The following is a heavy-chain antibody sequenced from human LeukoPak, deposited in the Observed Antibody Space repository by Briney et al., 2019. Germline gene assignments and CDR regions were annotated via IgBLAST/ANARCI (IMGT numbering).Heavy chain of an antibody. J-gene: IGHJ4*02. CDR2: ISWNSGSI. CDR1: GFTFDDYA. CDR3: AKETATHYFDY. D-gene: IGHD5-24*01. Sequence: GGSLRLSCAASGFTFDDYAMHWVRQAPGKGLEWVSGISWNSGSIGYADSVKGRFTISRDNSKNTLYLQMNSLRAEDTAVYYCAKETATHYFDYWGQGTLVTVSS. V-gene: IGHV3-9*01.